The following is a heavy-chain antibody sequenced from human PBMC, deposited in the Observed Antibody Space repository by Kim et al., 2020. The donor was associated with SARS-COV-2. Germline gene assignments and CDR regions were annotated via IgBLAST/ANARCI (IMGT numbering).Heavy chain of an antibody. J-gene: IGHJ4*02. CDR2: IYYSGST. V-gene: IGHV4-39*01. CDR3: ARLRGDYYDSSGYYGDYFDY. Sequence: SETLSLTCTVSGGSISSSSYYWGWIRQPPGKGLEWIGSIYYSGSTYYNPSLKSRVTISVDTSKNQFSLKLSSVTAADTAVYYCARLRGDYYDSSGYYGDYFDYWGQGTLVTVSS. D-gene: IGHD3-22*01. CDR1: GGSISSSSYY.